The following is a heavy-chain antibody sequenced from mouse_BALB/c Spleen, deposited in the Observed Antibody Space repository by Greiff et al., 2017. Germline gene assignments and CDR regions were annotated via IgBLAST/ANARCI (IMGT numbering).Heavy chain of an antibody. CDR3: ARGIYDGFAY. CDR1: GYAFSSSW. V-gene: IGHV1-82*01. J-gene: IGHJ3*01. Sequence: QVQLQQSGPELVKPGASVKISCKASGYAFSSSWMNWVKQRPGQGLEWIGRIYPGDGDTNYNGKFKGKATLTADKSSSTAYMQLSSLTSVDSAVYFCARGIYDGFAYWGQGTLVTVSA. D-gene: IGHD2-3*01. CDR2: IYPGDGDT.